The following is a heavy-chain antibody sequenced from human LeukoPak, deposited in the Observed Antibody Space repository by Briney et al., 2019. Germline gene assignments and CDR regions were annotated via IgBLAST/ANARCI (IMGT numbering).Heavy chain of an antibody. Sequence: PGGSLRLSCAASGFTFSSYGMNWVRQAPGKGLEWVSSISSSSTYIYYADSVKGRFTISRDNAQNSLYLQMDSLRAEDTAVYVCARDLQFYGDPYGVDVWGQGTTVTVSS. CDR2: ISSSSTYI. V-gene: IGHV3-21*01. D-gene: IGHD4-17*01. CDR1: GFTFSSYG. J-gene: IGHJ6*02. CDR3: ARDLQFYGDPYGVDV.